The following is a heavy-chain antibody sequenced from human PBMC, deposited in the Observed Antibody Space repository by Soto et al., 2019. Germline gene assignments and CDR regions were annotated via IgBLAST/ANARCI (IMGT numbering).Heavy chain of an antibody. J-gene: IGHJ4*02. Sequence: QVQLVQSGTEVKKPGASVKVSCKASGYTFTRYNVHWVRQAPGQGLEWMAIINPSGGTTYYVQKFAGRVTLTTDTSTSTVHMELSSLRSDDTAVYYCARVRGGGSEYFFDYWGQGSLVTVSS. CDR1: GYTFTRYN. V-gene: IGHV1-46*01. CDR2: INPSGGTT. D-gene: IGHD2-15*01. CDR3: ARVRGGGSEYFFDY.